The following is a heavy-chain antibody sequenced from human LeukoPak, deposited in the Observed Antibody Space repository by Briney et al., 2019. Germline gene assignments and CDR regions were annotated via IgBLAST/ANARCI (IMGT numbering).Heavy chain of an antibody. J-gene: IGHJ4*02. CDR1: GFTVSSNY. CDR2: IYSGGST. D-gene: IGHD1-26*01. CDR3: ARRPDPYSGSYYGY. Sequence: GGSLRLSCAASGFTVSSNYMSWVRQAPGKGLEWVSVIYSGGSTYYADSVKGRFTISRDNSKNTLYLQMNSLRAEDTAVYYCARRPDPYSGSYYGYWGQGTLVTVSS. V-gene: IGHV3-66*01.